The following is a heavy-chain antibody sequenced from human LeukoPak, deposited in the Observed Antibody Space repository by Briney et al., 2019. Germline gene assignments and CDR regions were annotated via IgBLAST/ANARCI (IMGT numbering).Heavy chain of an antibody. CDR3: ARDEYNWNVDAFDI. V-gene: IGHV3-7*01. D-gene: IGHD1-20*01. Sequence: GGSLRLSCAASGFTFSSYAMSWVRQAPGKGLEWVANIKEDGSEKYYVDSVKGRFTISRDNAKNSLYLQMNSLRAEDTAVYYCARDEYNWNVDAFDIWGQGTVVTVSS. CDR2: IKEDGSEK. CDR1: GFTFSSYA. J-gene: IGHJ3*02.